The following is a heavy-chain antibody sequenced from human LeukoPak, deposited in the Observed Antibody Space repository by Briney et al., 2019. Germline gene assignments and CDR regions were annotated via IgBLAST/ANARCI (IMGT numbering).Heavy chain of an antibody. J-gene: IGHJ4*02. CDR3: ARWGPSSYGSQRSTIRGRRNFDY. Sequence: SETASLTCTVSGYSISSGYYWGGIRQPPGKGLEWIGSVYHSGSTYHNPSLKSRVTISVDTSKNQFSLKLSSVTAADTAVYYCARWGPSSYGSQRSTIRGRRNFDYWGQGTLVTVSS. CDR2: VYHSGST. V-gene: IGHV4-38-2*02. D-gene: IGHD5/OR15-5a*01. CDR1: GYSISSGYY.